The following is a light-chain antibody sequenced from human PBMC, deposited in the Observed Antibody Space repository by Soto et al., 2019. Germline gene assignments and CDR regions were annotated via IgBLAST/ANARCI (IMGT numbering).Light chain of an antibody. J-gene: IGLJ1*01. CDR3: PAWDDGLSGFYV. Sequence: QSVLTQPPSASGTPGQRVTISCSGSSSNIGSNYVYWYQQLPGTAPKLLIYRNNQRPSGVPDRFSGSKSGTSASLAISGLRSEDEADYYCPAWDDGLSGFYVFGTGTKVTVL. CDR1: SSNIGSNY. V-gene: IGLV1-47*01. CDR2: RNN.